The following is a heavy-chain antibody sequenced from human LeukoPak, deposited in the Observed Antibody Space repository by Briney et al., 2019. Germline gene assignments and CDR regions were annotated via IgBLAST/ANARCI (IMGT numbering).Heavy chain of an antibody. V-gene: IGHV1-69*05. CDR1: GGTFSSYA. CDR2: IIPIFGTA. J-gene: IGHJ3*02. CDR3: ARPTLPDCSSTSCYVDSGAFDI. D-gene: IGHD2-2*01. Sequence: GASVKVSCKASGGTFSSYAISWVRQAPGQGLEWMGGIIPIFGTANYAQKFQGRVTITTDESTSTAYMELSSLRSEDTAVYYCARPTLPDCSSTSCYVDSGAFDIWGQGTMVTVSS.